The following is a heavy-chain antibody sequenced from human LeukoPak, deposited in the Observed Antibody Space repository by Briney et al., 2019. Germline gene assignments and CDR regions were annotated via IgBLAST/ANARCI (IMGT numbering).Heavy chain of an antibody. D-gene: IGHD3-22*01. J-gene: IGHJ4*02. Sequence: PGRSLRLSCAASGFTFSSYGMHWVRQAPGKGLEWVAVIWYDGSNKYYADSVKGRFTISRDNSKNTLYLQMNSLRAEDTAVYYCAKDRNYYDSSGPLDYWGQGTLVTVSS. CDR2: IWYDGSNK. V-gene: IGHV3-33*06. CDR1: GFTFSSYG. CDR3: AKDRNYYDSSGPLDY.